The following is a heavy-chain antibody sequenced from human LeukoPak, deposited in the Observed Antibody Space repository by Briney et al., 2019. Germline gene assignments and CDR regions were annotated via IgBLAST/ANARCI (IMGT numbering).Heavy chain of an antibody. Sequence: GGSLRLSCAASGFASGFTLSDYAVSWVRQAPGKGPEWVASVNGRGATTYYADSVRGRFTISRDNSKNTVYLQMISLGADDTAVYFCAKAPATGEGYYFYYMDVWGKGTTVTVSS. J-gene: IGHJ6*03. CDR2: VNGRGATT. CDR3: AKAPATGEGYYFYYMDV. CDR1: GFTLSDYA. D-gene: IGHD7-27*01. V-gene: IGHV3-23*01.